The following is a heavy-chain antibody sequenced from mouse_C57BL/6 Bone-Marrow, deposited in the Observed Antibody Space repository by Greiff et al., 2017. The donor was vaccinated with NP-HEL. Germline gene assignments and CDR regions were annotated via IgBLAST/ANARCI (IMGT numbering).Heavy chain of an antibody. D-gene: IGHD2-12*01. V-gene: IGHV2-5*01. CDR3: AKLRRGYAMDY. J-gene: IGHJ4*01. CDR2: ICRGGST. Sequence: VQLQQSGPGLVQPSQSLSITCTASGFSLTSYGVHWVRQSPGKGLEWLGVICRGGSTAYNAAIMSRLSITKDNSKSQVFFKMNRLQADDTAIYYCAKLRRGYAMDYWGQGTSVTVSS. CDR1: GFSLTSYG.